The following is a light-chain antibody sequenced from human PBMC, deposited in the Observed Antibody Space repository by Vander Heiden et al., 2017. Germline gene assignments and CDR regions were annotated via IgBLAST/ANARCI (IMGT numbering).Light chain of an antibody. CDR1: QSVIYISNNNYY. CDR2: WAS. CDR3: QQYYTTPIT. V-gene: IGKV4-1*01. Sequence: DIVMTQSPDSLAVSLGETATINCKSSQSVIYISNNNYYVAWYQQKPGQPPKLLSYWASTRESGVSDRFGGSGSGTYFTLTISRLQAEDVSVYYCQQYYTTPITFGQGTRLEIK. J-gene: IGKJ5*01.